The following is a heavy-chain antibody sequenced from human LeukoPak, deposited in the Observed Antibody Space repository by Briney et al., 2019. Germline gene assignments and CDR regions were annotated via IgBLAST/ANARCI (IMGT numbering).Heavy chain of an antibody. J-gene: IGHJ4*02. CDR3: ARIIAAAGLYFDY. CDR1: GYTFTGYY. CDR2: INPNSGGT. Sequence: GASVKVSCKASGYTFTGYYMHWVRQAPGQGLEWMGWINPNSGGTNYAQKFQGRVTMTRDTSISTAYMELSRLRSDDTAAYYCARIIAAAGLYFDYWGQGTLVTVSS. V-gene: IGHV1-2*02. D-gene: IGHD6-13*01.